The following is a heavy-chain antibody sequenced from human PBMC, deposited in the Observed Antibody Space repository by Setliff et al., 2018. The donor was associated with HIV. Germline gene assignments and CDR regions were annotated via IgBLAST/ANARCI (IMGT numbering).Heavy chain of an antibody. CDR2: LAWNSVGI. D-gene: IGHD2-8*01. CDR3: AKDIRGCSSGACPEAFHDIDI. J-gene: IGHJ3*02. Sequence: TFDDYAMFWVRLAPRKGLEWVPGLAWNSVGISYADSVKSRFTISRDNAKNSLYLQMNSLVAEDTALFYCAKDIRGCSSGACPEAFHDIDIWGQGTMVTVSS. V-gene: IGHV3-9*01. CDR1: TFDDYA.